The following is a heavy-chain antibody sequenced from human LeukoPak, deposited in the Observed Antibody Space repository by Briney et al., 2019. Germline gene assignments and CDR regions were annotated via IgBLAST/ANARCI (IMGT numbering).Heavy chain of an antibody. CDR2: ISSSSSTI. Sequence: GGSLRLSCAASGFTFSSYSMNWVRQAPGKGLEWVSYISSSSSTIYYADSVKGRFTISRDNAKNSLYLQMNSLRAEDTAVYYCASGNEVLVGAVWSGYSYWGQGTLVTVSS. CDR3: ASGNEVLVGAVWSGYSY. D-gene: IGHD3-3*01. V-gene: IGHV3-48*01. CDR1: GFTFSSYS. J-gene: IGHJ4*02.